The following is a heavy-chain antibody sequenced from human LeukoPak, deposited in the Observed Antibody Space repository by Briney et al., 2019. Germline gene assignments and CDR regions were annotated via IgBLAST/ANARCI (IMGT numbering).Heavy chain of an antibody. V-gene: IGHV4-39*07. J-gene: IGHJ4*02. CDR3: ARGFYCSA. Sequence: SETLSLTCTVSGGSISSSSYYWGWIRQPPGKGLEWIGSIYYSGSTYYNPSLKSRVTISVDTSKNQFSLKLSSVTAADTAVYYCARGFYCSAWGRGTLVTVSS. D-gene: IGHD3-10*01. CDR1: GGSISSSSYY. CDR2: IYYSGST.